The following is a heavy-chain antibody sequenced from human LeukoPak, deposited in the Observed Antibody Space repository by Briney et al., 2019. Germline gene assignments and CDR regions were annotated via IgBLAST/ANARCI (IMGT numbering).Heavy chain of an antibody. D-gene: IGHD3-3*01. Sequence: ASVKVSCKASGYTFTSYDINWVRQATGQGLEWMGWMNPNSGNTGYAQKFQGRVTMTRNTSISTAYMELSSLRSEDTAAYYCASLDFWSGYSNGMDVWGQGTTVTVSS. CDR2: MNPNSGNT. CDR1: GYTFTSYD. J-gene: IGHJ6*02. V-gene: IGHV1-8*01. CDR3: ASLDFWSGYSNGMDV.